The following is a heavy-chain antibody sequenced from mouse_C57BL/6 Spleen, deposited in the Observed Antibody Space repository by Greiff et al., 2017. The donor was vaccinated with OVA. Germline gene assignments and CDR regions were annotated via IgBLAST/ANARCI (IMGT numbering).Heavy chain of an antibody. CDR2: IDPSDSYT. D-gene: IGHD2-3*01. J-gene: IGHJ2*01. V-gene: IGHV1-69*01. CDR3: ATRGLYDGYCLDY. CDR1: GYTFTSYW. Sequence: QVQLQQPGAELVMPGASVKLSCKASGYTFTSYWMHWVKQRPGQGLEWIGEIDPSDSYTNYNQKFKGKFTLTVDKSSSTAYMQLSSLTSEDAAVYYCATRGLYDGYCLDYWGQGTTLTVSA.